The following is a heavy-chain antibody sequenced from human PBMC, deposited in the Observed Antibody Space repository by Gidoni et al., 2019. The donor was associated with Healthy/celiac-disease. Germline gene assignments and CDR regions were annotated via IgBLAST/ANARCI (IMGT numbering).Heavy chain of an antibody. J-gene: IGHJ4*02. V-gene: IGHV3-11*01. CDR2: MSRSGSTI. CDR3: ARDSGYCSSTSCSTVFDY. Sequence: QVQLVEAWGGLVKPGGSLSLSCAASGLTFSDYCMSWIRQAPGKGLEWVSYMSRSGSTIYYADSVKGRFTISRDNAKNSLYLQMNSLRAEDPAVYYCARDSGYCSSTSCSTVFDYWGQGTLVTVSS. D-gene: IGHD2-2*01. CDR1: GLTFSDYC.